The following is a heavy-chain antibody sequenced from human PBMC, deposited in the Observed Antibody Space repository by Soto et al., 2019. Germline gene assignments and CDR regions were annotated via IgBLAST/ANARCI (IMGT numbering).Heavy chain of an antibody. CDR3: ARDKSTSSGWPGMEV. D-gene: IGHD6-19*01. Sequence: ASVKVSCKASGYTFTDYYMHWVRQAPGQGLEWMGWINPNSGGTNYAQKFQGRVTMTRDTSISTAYMELNRLRSDGTAVYYCARDKSTSSGWPGMEVWGQGTTVTVS. J-gene: IGHJ6*02. V-gene: IGHV1-2*02. CDR2: INPNSGGT. CDR1: GYTFTDYY.